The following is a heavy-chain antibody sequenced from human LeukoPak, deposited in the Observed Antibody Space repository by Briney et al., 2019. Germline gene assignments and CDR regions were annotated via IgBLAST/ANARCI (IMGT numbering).Heavy chain of an antibody. CDR1: GYTLTSYD. Sequence: ASVKVSCKASGYTLTSYDINWVRQATGQGLEWMGWMNPNSGNTGYAQKFQGRVTITRNTSISTAYMELSSLRSEDTAVYYCARAAGFLEWLSEYYFDYWGQGTLVTVSS. CDR2: MNPNSGNT. V-gene: IGHV1-8*03. D-gene: IGHD3-3*01. J-gene: IGHJ4*02. CDR3: ARAAGFLEWLSEYYFDY.